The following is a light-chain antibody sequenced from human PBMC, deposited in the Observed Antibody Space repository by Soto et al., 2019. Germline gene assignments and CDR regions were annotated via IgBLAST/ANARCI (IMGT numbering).Light chain of an antibody. J-gene: IGKJ1*01. CDR1: QSISSW. V-gene: IGKV1-5*03. CDR3: QQYRDNWT. Sequence: DIQMTQSPSTLSASVGDRVTITCRASQSISSWLAWYQQKPGTAPKLLIYKASTLQSGVPSRFSGSGSGTEFPLTSSSLQPDDSATYYCQQYRDNWTFGQGTKVEIK. CDR2: KAS.